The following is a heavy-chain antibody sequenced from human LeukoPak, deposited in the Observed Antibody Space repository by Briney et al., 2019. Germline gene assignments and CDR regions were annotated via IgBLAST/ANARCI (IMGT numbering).Heavy chain of an antibody. J-gene: IGHJ3*02. CDR1: GGSFNGYY. CDR3: ARAPTAPLAQSVDAFDI. Sequence: SETLSLTCAVYGGSFNGYYWTWIRQPPGKGLEWIGEINHSGSTDYNPSLKSRVTISVDTSKNQFSLKLSSVTAADTAVYYCARAPTAPLAQSVDAFDIWGQGTMVTVSS. D-gene: IGHD1-1*01. CDR2: INHSGST. V-gene: IGHV4-34*01.